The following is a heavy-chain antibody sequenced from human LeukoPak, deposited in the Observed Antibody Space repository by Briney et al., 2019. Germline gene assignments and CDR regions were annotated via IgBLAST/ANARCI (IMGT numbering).Heavy chain of an antibody. J-gene: IGHJ1*01. Sequence: GRSLRLSCAASGFTFSSYAMHWVRQAPGTGLEWVAVISYDGSNKYYADSVKGRFTISRDNSKNTLYLQMNSLRAEDTAVYYCARDSPYYYDSSGYPEYFQHWGQGTLVTVSS. CDR3: ARDSPYYYDSSGYPEYFQH. D-gene: IGHD3-22*01. V-gene: IGHV3-30*04. CDR1: GFTFSSYA. CDR2: ISYDGSNK.